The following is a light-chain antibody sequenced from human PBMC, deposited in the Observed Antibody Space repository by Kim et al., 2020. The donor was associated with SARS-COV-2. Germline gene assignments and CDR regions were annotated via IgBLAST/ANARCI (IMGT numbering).Light chain of an antibody. J-gene: IGLJ2*01. CDR1: SSDVGGYNY. CDR3: SSYTRSSTVV. CDR2: SVS. Sequence: GQSIPISCTGTSSDVGGYNYVSWYQQHPGKAPKLMIYSVSHRPSGVSNRFSGSKSGNTASLTISVLQAEDEADYYCSSYTRSSTVVFGGGTQLTVL. V-gene: IGLV2-14*03.